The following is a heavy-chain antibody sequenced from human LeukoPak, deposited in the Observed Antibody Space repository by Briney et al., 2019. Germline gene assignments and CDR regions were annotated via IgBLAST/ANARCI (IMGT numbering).Heavy chain of an antibody. CDR2: IYWDDDK. J-gene: IGHJ3*02. Sequence: SGPTLVNPTQTLTLTCTFSGFSLSRGVGVGWIRQPPGKALEWLALIYWDDDKRYSPSLNNRLTITKDTSKNQVVLTLTNMGPVDTATYFCAHFSYCSGDCYDAFDIWGQGTMVTVSS. V-gene: IGHV2-5*02. CDR3: AHFSYCSGDCYDAFDI. CDR1: GFSLSRGVG. D-gene: IGHD2-21*02.